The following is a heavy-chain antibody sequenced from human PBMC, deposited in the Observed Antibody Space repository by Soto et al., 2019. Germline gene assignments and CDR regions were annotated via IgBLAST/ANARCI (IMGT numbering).Heavy chain of an antibody. CDR2: IYYSGST. Sequence: PSETLSLTCTVSGCSISSGGYYLSWIRQHPGKGLEWIGYIYYSGSTYYNPSLKSRVTISVDTSKNQFSLKLSSVTAADTAVYYCASLNGGKSIATPFDPWGQGTLVTVSS. CDR1: GCSISSGGYY. V-gene: IGHV4-31*03. D-gene: IGHD6-6*01. J-gene: IGHJ5*02. CDR3: ASLNGGKSIATPFDP.